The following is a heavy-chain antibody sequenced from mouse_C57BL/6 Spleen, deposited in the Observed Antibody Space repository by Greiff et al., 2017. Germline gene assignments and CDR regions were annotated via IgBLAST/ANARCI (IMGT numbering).Heavy chain of an antibody. D-gene: IGHD1-1*01. Sequence: VQLQQPGAELVRPGSSVKLSCKASGYTFTSYWLDWVKQRPGQGLEWIGNIYPSDRETHYNPKFKDKATLTVDKSSSTAYMQLSSLTSEDSAVYYCARGYYYGSSWFADWGKGTLGTVSA. CDR2: IYPSDRET. CDR1: GYTFTSYW. J-gene: IGHJ3*01. V-gene: IGHV1-61*01. CDR3: ARGYYYGSSWFAD.